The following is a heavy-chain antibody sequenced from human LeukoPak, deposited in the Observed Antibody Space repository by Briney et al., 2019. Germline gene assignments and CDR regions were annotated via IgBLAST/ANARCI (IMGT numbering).Heavy chain of an antibody. J-gene: IGHJ3*02. CDR2: ISYDGSNK. D-gene: IGHD3-16*02. CDR3: ARDDHVWGSYRYTIANAFDI. Sequence: PGGSLRLSCAASGFTFSSYGMHWVRQAPGKGLEWVAVISYDGSNKYYADSVKGRFTISRDNSKNTLYLQMNSLRAEDTAVYYCARDDHVWGSYRYTIANAFDIWGQETMVTVSS. V-gene: IGHV3-30*03. CDR1: GFTFSSYG.